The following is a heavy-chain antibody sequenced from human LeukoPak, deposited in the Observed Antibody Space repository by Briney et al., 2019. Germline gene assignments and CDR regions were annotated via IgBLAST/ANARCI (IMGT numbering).Heavy chain of an antibody. CDR1: GGSISSSSYY. CDR2: IYYSGST. D-gene: IGHD1-1*01. CDR3: ARGSTGTTYYYYYYMVV. Sequence: SETLSLTCTVSGGSISSSSYYWGWIRQPPGKGLEWLGSIYYSGSTYYNPSLKSRVTISVDTSKNQFSLKLSSVTAADTAVYYCARGSTGTTYYYYYYMVVWGKGTTVTVSS. V-gene: IGHV4-39*01. J-gene: IGHJ6*03.